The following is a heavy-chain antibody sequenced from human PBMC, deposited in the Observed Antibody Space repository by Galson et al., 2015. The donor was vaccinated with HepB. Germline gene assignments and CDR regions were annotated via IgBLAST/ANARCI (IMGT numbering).Heavy chain of an antibody. D-gene: IGHD1-1*01. CDR3: AKPFSRYTTRGEGNYFDS. V-gene: IGHV3-30*18. Sequence: SLRLSCAASGFAFYNYGMHWVRQAPGKGLEWVAVISYNGCIKFYADSVKGRFTISRDSSMNTLYLQMNGLRVEDTALYFCAKPFSRYTTRGEGNYFDSWGQGVLVTVSS. J-gene: IGHJ4*02. CDR2: ISYNGCIK. CDR1: GFAFYNYG.